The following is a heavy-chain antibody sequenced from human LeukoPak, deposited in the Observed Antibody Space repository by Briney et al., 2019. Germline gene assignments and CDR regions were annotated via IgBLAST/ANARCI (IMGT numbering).Heavy chain of an antibody. CDR3: ARGWFGYSYSYYFDY. CDR2: IYTSGST. J-gene: IGHJ4*02. V-gene: IGHV4-61*02. D-gene: IGHD5-18*01. Sequence: PSETLSLTCTVSGPSISSGSDYWGWLRRPAGKGLEWFVRIYTSGSTNYNPSLKSQFTITVDTSKNQFSLKLSSVTAADTAVYYCARGWFGYSYSYYFDYWGQGTLVSVSS. CDR1: GPSISSGSDY.